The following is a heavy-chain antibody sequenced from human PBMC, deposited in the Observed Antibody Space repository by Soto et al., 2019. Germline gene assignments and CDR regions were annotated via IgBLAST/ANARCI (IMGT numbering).Heavy chain of an antibody. CDR3: ARAYTYDFDH. CDR2: VFWNDDK. CDR1: GFSFGVSGVG. D-gene: IGHD2-21*01. Sequence: QITSEESGPTLVKPTQNLTLTCTFSGFSFGVSGVGVGWIRQPPGRALEWLGLVFWNDDKRYSPSLESRLTLTKDTSNNQVVLTVTNLDPGDTGTYYCARAYTYDFDHWGQGTLVTVSS. J-gene: IGHJ4*02. V-gene: IGHV2-5*01.